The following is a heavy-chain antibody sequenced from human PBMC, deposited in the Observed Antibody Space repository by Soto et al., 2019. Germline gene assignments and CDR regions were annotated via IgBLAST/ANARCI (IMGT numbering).Heavy chain of an antibody. D-gene: IGHD2-15*01. Sequence: KPSETLSLTCTVSGYPISSGYHWAWIRQPPGKGLEWLGSVHYSGNTYYNPSLKSRLTISVDKSKNQFSLNLSSVTAADTAVYYCARQDRVVAEGRWFDPWGQGTLVTVSS. CDR1: GYPISSGYH. J-gene: IGHJ5*02. CDR3: ARQDRVVAEGRWFDP. V-gene: IGHV4-38-2*02. CDR2: VHYSGNT.